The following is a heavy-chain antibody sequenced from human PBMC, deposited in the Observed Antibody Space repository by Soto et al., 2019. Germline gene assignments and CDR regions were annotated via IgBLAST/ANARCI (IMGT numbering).Heavy chain of an antibody. CDR2: IDVGSANA. Sequence: ASVKVSCKASGFTFSSSAVHWVRQARGHRLQWIGWIDVGSANANYAQMLQERVTISRDMSTSTAYMELSSLRPEDTAVYYCARDWGSGWPFDYWGQGTLVTVSS. V-gene: IGHV1-58*01. D-gene: IGHD6-19*01. J-gene: IGHJ4*02. CDR1: GFTFSSSA. CDR3: ARDWGSGWPFDY.